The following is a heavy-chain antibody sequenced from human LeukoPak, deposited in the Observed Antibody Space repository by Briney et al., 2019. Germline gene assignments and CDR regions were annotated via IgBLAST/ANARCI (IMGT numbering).Heavy chain of an antibody. CDR2: IYSGGST. V-gene: IGHV3-53*01. CDR1: GFTFSSNY. J-gene: IGHJ4*02. CDR3: ARDRSSGWGYYFDY. D-gene: IGHD6-19*01. Sequence: GGSLRLSCAASGFTFSSNYMSWVRQAPGKGLEWVSVIYSGGSTYYADSVKGRFTISRDNSKNTLYLQMNSLRAEDTAVYYCARDRSSGWGYYFDYWGQGTLVTVSS.